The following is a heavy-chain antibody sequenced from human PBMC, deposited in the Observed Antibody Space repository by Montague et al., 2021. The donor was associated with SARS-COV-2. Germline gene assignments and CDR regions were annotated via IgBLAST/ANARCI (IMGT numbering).Heavy chain of an antibody. J-gene: IGHJ6*02. CDR1: GGSLSTYY. CDR2: IDDSGTT. V-gene: IGHV4-59*08. CDR3: ARNAYNHYGLDV. Sequence: SETLSLTCSVSGGSLSTYYWGWIRQPPGKGLEWIGYIDDSGTTRYNPSLRSRATISLDLSKNQFSLDLNSVTAADTAVYYCARNAYNHYGLDVWGQGTTVTVSS.